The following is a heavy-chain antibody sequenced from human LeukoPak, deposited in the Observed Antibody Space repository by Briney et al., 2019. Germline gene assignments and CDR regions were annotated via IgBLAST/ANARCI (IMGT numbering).Heavy chain of an antibody. CDR2: INHSGST. Sequence: SETLSLTCAVYGGSFSGYYWSWIRQPPGKGLEWIGEINHSGSTNYNPSFSSRITISIDMSKNQLSLKLTSVTAADTAVYYCARNNWFDPWGQGTLVTVSS. V-gene: IGHV4-34*01. J-gene: IGHJ5*02. CDR3: ARNNWFDP. CDR1: GGSFSGYY.